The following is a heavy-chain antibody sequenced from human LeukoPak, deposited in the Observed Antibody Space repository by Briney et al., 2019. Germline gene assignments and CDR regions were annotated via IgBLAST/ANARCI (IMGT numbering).Heavy chain of an antibody. Sequence: GGSLRLSCAAYGFTFSSYIMNWVRQAPGKGLEWVSYISSSSSTIYYADSVKGRFTISRDNAKNSLYLQMNSLRAEDTAVYYCARESSSRDFDYWGQGTLVTVSS. V-gene: IGHV3-48*01. CDR1: GFTFSSYI. J-gene: IGHJ4*02. D-gene: IGHD6-13*01. CDR2: ISSSSSTI. CDR3: ARESSSRDFDY.